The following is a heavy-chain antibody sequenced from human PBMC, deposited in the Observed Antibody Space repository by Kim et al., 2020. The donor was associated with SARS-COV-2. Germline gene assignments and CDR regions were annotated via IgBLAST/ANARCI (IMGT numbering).Heavy chain of an antibody. J-gene: IGHJ4*02. CDR2: ISYDGSNK. V-gene: IGHV3-30*18. CDR3: AKDPSWNYVFPCF. D-gene: IGHD1-7*01. Sequence: GGSLRLSCAASGFTFSSYGMHWVRQAPGKGLEWVAVISYDGSNKYYADSVKGRFTISRDNSKNTLYLQMNSLRAEDTAVYYCAKDPSWNYVFPCFWGQGTLVTVSS. CDR1: GFTFSSYG.